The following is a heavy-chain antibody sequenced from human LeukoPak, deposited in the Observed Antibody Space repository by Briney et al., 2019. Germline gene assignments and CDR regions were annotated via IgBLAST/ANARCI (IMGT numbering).Heavy chain of an antibody. D-gene: IGHD6-19*01. J-gene: IGHJ4*02. Sequence: SGKVACKAAGYTFTVYYMHWVRQAPGQVLEWMGWINPNSGGTTYAQKFQGRVSTTRDRSITTAYMELRRLRSDDTAVYYCARSTGWYPFDYWGQGTLVTVSS. V-gene: IGHV1-2*02. CDR3: ARSTGWYPFDY. CDR2: INPNSGGT. CDR1: GYTFTVYY.